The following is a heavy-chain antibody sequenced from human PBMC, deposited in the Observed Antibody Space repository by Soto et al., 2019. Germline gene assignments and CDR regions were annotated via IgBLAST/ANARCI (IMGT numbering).Heavy chain of an antibody. D-gene: IGHD6-13*01. CDR3: ARQDRKGSSWYHLFDY. CDR2: IYYSGST. CDR1: GGSIINYY. J-gene: IGHJ4*02. V-gene: IGHV4-59*01. Sequence: NPSETLSLTCTVSGGSIINYYWSWIRQPPGKGLEWIGYIYYSGSTNYNPSLKSRVTISVDTSKNQFSLKLSSVTAADTAVYYCARQDRKGSSWYHLFDYWGQGTLVTVSS.